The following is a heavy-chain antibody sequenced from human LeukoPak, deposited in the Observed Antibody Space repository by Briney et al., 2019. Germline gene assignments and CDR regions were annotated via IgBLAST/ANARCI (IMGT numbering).Heavy chain of an antibody. D-gene: IGHD6-13*01. Sequence: PGGSLGLSCLATGFALSTYTMHWVRQAPGKGLEHVSTISTDGRNTYYADSVKGRFTISRDTSKNTLYLQMSSLRGDDTAVYYCLKGSQGPIWQQLVPDHWGQGTQVTVSS. CDR1: GFALSTYT. V-gene: IGHV3-64D*06. CDR3: LKGSQGPIWQQLVPDH. CDR2: ISTDGRNT. J-gene: IGHJ4*02.